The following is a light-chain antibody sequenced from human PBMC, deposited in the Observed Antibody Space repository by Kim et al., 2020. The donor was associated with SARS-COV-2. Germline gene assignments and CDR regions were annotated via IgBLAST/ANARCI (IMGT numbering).Light chain of an antibody. V-gene: IGKV3-20*01. Sequence: EIVLTQSPATLSLSPGERGTLSCRASPSVINNYLAWYQQKPGQAPRLLIYGASSRATGIPDRFSGSGSGTDFTLTINRLEPEDFAVYYCQQYYGSPLTFGGGTKVDIK. CDR2: GAS. CDR1: PSVINNY. CDR3: QQYYGSPLT. J-gene: IGKJ4*01.